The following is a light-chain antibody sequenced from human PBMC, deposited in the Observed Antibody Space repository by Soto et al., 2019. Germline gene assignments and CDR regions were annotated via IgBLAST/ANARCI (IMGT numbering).Light chain of an antibody. CDR3: QQYGSSPPT. V-gene: IGKV3-20*01. CDR1: QSVSSSY. Sequence: EIVLTQSPGTLSLSPGERATLSCRASQSVSSSYLAWYQQKPGQAPRLLIYGASSRATGIPDRFSGSGSGTDFTLTISRLEPEAFAVYYCQQYGSSPPTFGQGTKVYIK. CDR2: GAS. J-gene: IGKJ1*01.